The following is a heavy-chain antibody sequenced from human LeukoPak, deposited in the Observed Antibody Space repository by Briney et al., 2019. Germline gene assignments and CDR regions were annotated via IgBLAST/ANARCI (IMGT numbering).Heavy chain of an antibody. Sequence: GGSLRLSCAASGFTVSNNYMSWVRQAPGKGLEWVSVIYSGGNAYYADSVKGRFTISRDNSKNTLYLQMNSLRAEDTAIYYCARYPTNYYDSSGHPTIYYYGMDVWGQGTTVTVSS. J-gene: IGHJ6*02. V-gene: IGHV3-53*01. CDR2: IYSGGNA. D-gene: IGHD3-22*01. CDR3: ARYPTNYYDSSGHPTIYYYGMDV. CDR1: GFTVSNNY.